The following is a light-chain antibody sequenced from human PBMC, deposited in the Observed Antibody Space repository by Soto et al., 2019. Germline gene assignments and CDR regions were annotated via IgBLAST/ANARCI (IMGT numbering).Light chain of an antibody. J-gene: IGKJ2*01. V-gene: IGKV3-15*01. Sequence: EIVMTQSPATLSVSHGERATLSCRASQSVSSNLAWYQQKPGQAPRLLIYGASTRATGIPARFSGSGSGTEFNLTISSLQSEDFAVYYCQQYTNWPPSTFGQGTKLEIK. CDR1: QSVSSN. CDR3: QQYTNWPPST. CDR2: GAS.